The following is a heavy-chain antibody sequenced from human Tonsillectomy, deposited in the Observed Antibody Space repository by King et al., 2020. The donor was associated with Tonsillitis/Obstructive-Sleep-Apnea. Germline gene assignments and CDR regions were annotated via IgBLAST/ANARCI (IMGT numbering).Heavy chain of an antibody. Sequence: VQLVESGGGLVQPGRSLRLSCAASGFTFDDYAMHWVRQAPGKGLEWVSGISWNSGSIGYADSVKGRFTISRDNAKNSLYLQMNSLRAEDTALYYCAKDESGYYYGSGDYWGQGTLVTVSS. V-gene: IGHV3-9*01. D-gene: IGHD3-22*01. CDR1: GFTFDDYA. J-gene: IGHJ4*02. CDR2: ISWNSGSI. CDR3: AKDESGYYYGSGDY.